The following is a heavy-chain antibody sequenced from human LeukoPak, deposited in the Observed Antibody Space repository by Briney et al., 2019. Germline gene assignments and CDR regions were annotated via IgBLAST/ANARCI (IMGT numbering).Heavy chain of an antibody. V-gene: IGHV4-59*01. CDR1: GDSINSYY. CDR2: IYYTGNT. CDR3: ARLYNHNWFDP. D-gene: IGHD3-16*02. Sequence: SGTLSLTCTVSGDSINSYYWSWIRQPPGRGLEWIGYIYYTGNTNYNPSLKSRVTISIDTSKNQFSLKLSSVTAADTAMYYCARLYNHNWFDPWGQGTLVTVSS. J-gene: IGHJ5*02.